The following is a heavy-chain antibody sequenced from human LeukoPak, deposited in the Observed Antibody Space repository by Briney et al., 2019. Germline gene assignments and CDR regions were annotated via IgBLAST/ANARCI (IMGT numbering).Heavy chain of an antibody. Sequence: GESLKISCKGSGYSFTSYWIGWVRQMPGKGLEWMGIIDPGDSNTRYSPSFQGQVTISADKSISTAYLQWSSLKASDTAMYYCARRPGYYGSGSSNWFDPWGQGTLVTVSS. J-gene: IGHJ5*02. CDR1: GYSFTSYW. CDR3: ARRPGYYGSGSSNWFDP. V-gene: IGHV5-51*01. CDR2: IDPGDSNT. D-gene: IGHD3-10*01.